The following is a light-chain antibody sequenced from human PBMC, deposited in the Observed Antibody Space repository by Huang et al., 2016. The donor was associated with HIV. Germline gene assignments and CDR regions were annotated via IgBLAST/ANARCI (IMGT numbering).Light chain of an antibody. CDR3: QQYYNAPIT. CDR2: WAS. Sequence: DIVMTQSPDSLAVSLGVRATVNCKSSQSVSYGSYSKSYLAWCQQKPGQPPKFLIYWASTRESVVPDLFSGSGSGTDFTLTISSLQAEDVAVYYCQQYYNAPITFGQGTRLAI. J-gene: IGKJ5*01. CDR1: QSVSYGSYSKSY. V-gene: IGKV4-1*01.